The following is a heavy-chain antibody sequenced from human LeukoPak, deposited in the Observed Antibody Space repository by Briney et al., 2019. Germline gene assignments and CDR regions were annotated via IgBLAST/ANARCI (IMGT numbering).Heavy chain of an antibody. V-gene: IGHV3-9*01. Sequence: QPGGSLRLSCAASGFTFDDYAMHWVRQAPGKGLEWVSGISWNSGSIGYADSVKGRFTISRDNAKNTLYLQMNSLRVEDTALYYCGRGKSPAAVDDWGQGTLVTVPS. CDR2: ISWNSGSI. J-gene: IGHJ4*02. D-gene: IGHD2-2*01. CDR3: GRGKSPAAVDD. CDR1: GFTFDDYA.